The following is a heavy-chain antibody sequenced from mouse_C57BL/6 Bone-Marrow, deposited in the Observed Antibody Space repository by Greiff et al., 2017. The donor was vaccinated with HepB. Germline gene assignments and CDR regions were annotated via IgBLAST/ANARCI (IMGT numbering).Heavy chain of an antibody. D-gene: IGHD4-1*01. J-gene: IGHJ2*01. Sequence: EVQLQQSGPELVKPGASVKISCKASGYTFTDYYMNWVKQSHGKSLEWIGDINPNNGGTSYNQKFKGKATLTVDKSSSTAYMELRSLTSEDSAVYYCARSETGVSCFDYWGQGTTLTVSS. CDR1: GYTFTDYY. V-gene: IGHV1-26*01. CDR2: INPNNGGT. CDR3: ARSETGVSCFDY.